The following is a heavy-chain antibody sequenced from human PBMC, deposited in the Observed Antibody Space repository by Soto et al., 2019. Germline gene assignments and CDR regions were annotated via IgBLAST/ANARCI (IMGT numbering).Heavy chain of an antibody. D-gene: IGHD5-12*01. CDR3: ARHHGPTTSENGFDP. V-gene: IGHV1-18*01. CDR1: GYTFFTYD. J-gene: IGHJ5*02. CDR2: ISTYSGDT. Sequence: QVHLVQSGVEVKTPGASVKVSCQASGYTFFTYDIIWVRQAPGQGLEWMGWISTYSGDTKYAQKFQGRVTMTTDTSTTTAYLELRSLRFDDTAVYYCARHHGPTTSENGFDPWGQGNLVTVSS.